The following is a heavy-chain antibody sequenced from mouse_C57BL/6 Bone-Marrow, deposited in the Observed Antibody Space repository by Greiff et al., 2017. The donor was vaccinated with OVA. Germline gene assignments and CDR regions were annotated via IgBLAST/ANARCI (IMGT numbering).Heavy chain of an antibody. D-gene: IGHD2-4*01. J-gene: IGHJ4*01. CDR3: AKNDYYDYFYYYAMDY. CDR1: GFSLTSYG. CDR2: IWRGGST. Sequence: VKLQESGPGLVQPSQSLSITCTVSGFSLTSYGVHWVRQSPGKGLEWLGVIWRGGSTDYNAAFMSRLSITKDNSKSQVFFKMNSLQADDTAIYYCAKNDYYDYFYYYAMDYWGQGTSVTVSS. V-gene: IGHV2-5*01.